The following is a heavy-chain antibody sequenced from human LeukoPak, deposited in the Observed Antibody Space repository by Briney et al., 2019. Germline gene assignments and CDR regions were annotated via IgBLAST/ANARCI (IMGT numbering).Heavy chain of an antibody. V-gene: IGHV4-31*03. J-gene: IGHJ6*03. Sequence: SETLSLTCTVSGGSISSGGYYWSWIRQHPGKGLEWIGYIYYSGSTYYNPSLKSRVTISVDTSKNQFSPKLSSVTAADTAVYYCAREVGASPDYYYYMDVWGKGTTVTVSS. CDR2: IYYSGST. CDR1: GGSISSGGYY. CDR3: AREVGASPDYYYYMDV. D-gene: IGHD2-2*01.